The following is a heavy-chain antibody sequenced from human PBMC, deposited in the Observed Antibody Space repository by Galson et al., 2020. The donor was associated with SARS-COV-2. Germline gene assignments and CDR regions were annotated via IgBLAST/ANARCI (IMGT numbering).Heavy chain of an antibody. Sequence: GGSLRLSCAASGFTFSSYAMHWVRQAPGKGLEWVAVISYDGSNKYYADSVKGRFTISRDNSKNTLYLQMNSLRAEDTAVYYCAREGSLTGGVDYWGQGTLVTVSS. CDR1: GFTFSSYA. D-gene: IGHD7-27*01. CDR2: ISYDGSNK. V-gene: IGHV3-30*04. J-gene: IGHJ4*02. CDR3: AREGSLTGGVDY.